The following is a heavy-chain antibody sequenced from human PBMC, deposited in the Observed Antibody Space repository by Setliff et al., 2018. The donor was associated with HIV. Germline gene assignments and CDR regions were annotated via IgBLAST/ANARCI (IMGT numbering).Heavy chain of an antibody. CDR3: ARAPPGIQLLTTTTGPYYFDF. D-gene: IGHD1-1*01. CDR1: GGSISSGGYS. CDR2: AYHSGRT. J-gene: IGHJ4*02. V-gene: IGHV4-30-2*01. Sequence: SETLSLTCDVSGGSISSGGYSWSWIRQPPGKGLEWIGNAYHSGRTYYNPSLNSRIAISMDTSENQFSLRLTSVTAADTALYFCARAPPGIQLLTTTTGPYYFDFWGQGLLVTVSS.